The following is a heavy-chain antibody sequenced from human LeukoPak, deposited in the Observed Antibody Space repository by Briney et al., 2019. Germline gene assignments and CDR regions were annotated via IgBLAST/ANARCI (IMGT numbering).Heavy chain of an antibody. CDR1: GYTLTELS. J-gene: IGHJ3*02. Sequence: ASVKVSCKVSGYTLTELSMHWVRQAPGKGLEWMGGFDPEDGETIYAQKFQGRVTMTEDTSTDTAYMELSSLRSEDTAVYYCATGDTAMVWYSDAFDIWGQGTMVTVSS. D-gene: IGHD5-18*01. V-gene: IGHV1-24*01. CDR2: FDPEDGET. CDR3: ATGDTAMVWYSDAFDI.